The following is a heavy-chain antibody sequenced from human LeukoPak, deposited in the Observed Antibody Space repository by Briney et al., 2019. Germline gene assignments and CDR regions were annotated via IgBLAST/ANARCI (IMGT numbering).Heavy chain of an antibody. CDR3: ARARTRYSGSYGGAFDI. J-gene: IGHJ3*02. CDR1: GFTFSDYY. CDR2: ISSSGSTI. V-gene: IGHV3-11*04. Sequence: GGSLRLSCTASGFTFSDYYMSWIRQAPGKGLEWVSYISSSGSTIYYADSVKGRFTISRDNAKNSLYLQMNSLRAEDTAVYYCARARTRYSGSYGGAFDIWGQGTMVTVSS. D-gene: IGHD1-26*01.